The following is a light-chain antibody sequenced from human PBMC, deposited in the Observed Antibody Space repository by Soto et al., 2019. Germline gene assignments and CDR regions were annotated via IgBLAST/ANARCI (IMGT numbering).Light chain of an antibody. CDR3: QVWDNNDQVA. J-gene: IGLJ2*01. Sequence: SYELTQPPSVSVAPGKTARIACGGNNIESKNVHWYQQKPGQAPVLVIYYDSDRPSGIPERFSGSNSGNTATLTISRVEAGDEADYYCQVWDNNDQVAFGGGTKLTVL. CDR1: NIESKN. V-gene: IGLV3-21*04. CDR2: YDS.